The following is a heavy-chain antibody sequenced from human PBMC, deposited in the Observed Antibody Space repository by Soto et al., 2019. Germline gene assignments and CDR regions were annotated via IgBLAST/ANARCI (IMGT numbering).Heavy chain of an antibody. Sequence: QVQLEQSGAEVKRPGASVKVSCKVSGYTVSELSMNWLRQGPGKALEWIGGFDPEAGEKIFSQKFQGRVITTEDTSTDFAYMELTSLTSDDTAVYYCATLYDSSGFRRGYNFDSWGQGTLVTVSS. CDR3: ATLYDSSGFRRGYNFDS. J-gene: IGHJ4*02. CDR2: FDPEAGEK. D-gene: IGHD3-22*01. CDR1: GYTVSELS. V-gene: IGHV1-24*01.